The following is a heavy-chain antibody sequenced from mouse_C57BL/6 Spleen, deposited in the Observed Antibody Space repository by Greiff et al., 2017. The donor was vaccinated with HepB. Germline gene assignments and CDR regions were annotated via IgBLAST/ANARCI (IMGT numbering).Heavy chain of an antibody. CDR2: IYPGDGDT. V-gene: IGHV1-82*01. D-gene: IGHD1-1*01. CDR3: AREGGSSYVYFDY. Sequence: QVQLQQSGPELVKPGASVKISCKASGYAFSSSWMNWVKQRPGKGLEWIGRIYPGDGDTNYNGKFKGKATLTADKSSSTAYMQLSSLTSEDSAVYFWAREGGSSYVYFDYWGQGTTLTVSS. CDR1: GYAFSSSW. J-gene: IGHJ2*01.